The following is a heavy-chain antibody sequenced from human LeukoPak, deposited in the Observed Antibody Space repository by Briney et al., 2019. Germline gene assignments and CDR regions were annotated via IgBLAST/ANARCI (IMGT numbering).Heavy chain of an antibody. Sequence: PGGSLTLSCQASGFTFYMYAMSWVRQAPGKGLEWVASMCGTAGCTFYPDSVKGRFTISRDNSNNVLYLRMNSLTAEDTAIYYCAKDRPNFHENSGHYYRRNGDSWGQGTLVTVSS. CDR2: MCGTAGCT. J-gene: IGHJ5*01. CDR1: GFTFYMYA. V-gene: IGHV3-23*01. D-gene: IGHD3-22*01. CDR3: AKDRPNFHENSGHYYRRNGDS.